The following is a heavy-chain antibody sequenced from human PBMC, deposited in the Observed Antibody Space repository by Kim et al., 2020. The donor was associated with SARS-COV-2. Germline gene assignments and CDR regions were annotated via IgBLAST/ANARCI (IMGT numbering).Heavy chain of an antibody. CDR2: IYYSGTS. CDR1: GGSISSGGYA. Sequence: SETLSLTCRVSGGSISSGGYAWSWLRRAPGKGPEWIGYIYYSGTSHHNPALSRRVTLSIERSKNQITLQLRSVTAADTAVYFCARGGASTVTSFWYFDLWGRGTLVSVSS. V-gene: IGHV4-30-2*01. J-gene: IGHJ2*01. CDR3: ARGGASTVTSFWYFDL. D-gene: IGHD4-17*01.